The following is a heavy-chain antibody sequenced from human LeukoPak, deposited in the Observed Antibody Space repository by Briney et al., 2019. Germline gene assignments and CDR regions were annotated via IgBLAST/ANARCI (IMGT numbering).Heavy chain of an antibody. D-gene: IGHD3-3*01. V-gene: IGHV4-59*12. CDR3: ARGSITVVRAFDI. CDR2: IFHTGSS. J-gene: IGHJ3*02. Sequence: PSETLSLTCTLSGGSISTYYWSWIRQPPGKGLEWIGYIFHTGSSSYNPSLKSRGTMSVDTSKNQFSLKLNSVTAADTAVYYCARGSITVVRAFDIWGQGTMVTVSS. CDR1: GGSISTYY.